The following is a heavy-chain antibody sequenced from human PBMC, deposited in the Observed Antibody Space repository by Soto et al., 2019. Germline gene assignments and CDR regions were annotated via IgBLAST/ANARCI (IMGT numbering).Heavy chain of an antibody. J-gene: IGHJ6*02. CDR1: GGTFSSYA. D-gene: IGHD2-2*01. CDR2: IIPIFGTA. V-gene: IGHV1-69*01. Sequence: QVQLVQSGAEVKKPGSSVKVSCKASGGTFSSYAISWVRQAPGQGLEWMGGIIPIFGTANYAQKFQGRVTITADESTSTAYMELSSLRSEDTAVYYCARVPQTVVPAAMARGYTAMAYYYGIDVWGQGTTVTVSS. CDR3: ARVPQTVVPAAMARGYTAMAYYYGIDV.